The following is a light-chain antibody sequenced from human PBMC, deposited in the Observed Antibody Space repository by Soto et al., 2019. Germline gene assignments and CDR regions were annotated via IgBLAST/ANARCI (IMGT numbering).Light chain of an antibody. CDR3: CSHADTFDV. J-gene: IGLJ1*01. CDR1: NSDVGAYNF. V-gene: IGLV2-11*01. Sequence: QSVLTQPRSVSGSPGQSVTISCTGTNSDVGAYNFVSWYQHYPGKVPKLMIYDVNKRSSGVPERFSGSKSGNTASLTISGLQAEDEADYYCCSHADTFDVFGSGTKLTVL. CDR2: DVN.